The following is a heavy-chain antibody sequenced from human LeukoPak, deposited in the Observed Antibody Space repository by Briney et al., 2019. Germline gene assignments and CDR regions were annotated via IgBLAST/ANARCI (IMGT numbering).Heavy chain of an antibody. Sequence: SETLSLTCAVYGGSFSGYYWSWIRQPPGKGLEWIGEINHSGSTNYNPSLKSRVTISVDTSKNQFSLKLSSVTAADTAVYYCARYTSRWLVQFADYWGQGTLVTVSS. CDR2: INHSGST. CDR1: GGSFSGYY. J-gene: IGHJ4*02. D-gene: IGHD6-19*01. V-gene: IGHV4-34*01. CDR3: ARYTSRWLVQFADY.